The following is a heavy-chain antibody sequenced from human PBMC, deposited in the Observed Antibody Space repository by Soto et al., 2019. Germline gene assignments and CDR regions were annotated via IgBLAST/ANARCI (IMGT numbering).Heavy chain of an antibody. CDR3: ARANDITPSE. J-gene: IGHJ4*02. CDR1: GGSISSYY. Sequence: SETLSLTCSVSGGSISSYYWTWIRQPAGKGLEWIGRIHTSGSTNYNPSLKSRVTMSVDTSKKQFSLKVSSVTAADTAVYYCARANDITPSEWRQGTLVTVSS. V-gene: IGHV4-4*07. CDR2: IHTSGST.